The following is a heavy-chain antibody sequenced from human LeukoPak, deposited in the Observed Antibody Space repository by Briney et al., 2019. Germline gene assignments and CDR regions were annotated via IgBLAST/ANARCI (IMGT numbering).Heavy chain of an antibody. CDR1: GFTFSSYG. V-gene: IGHV4-39*01. CDR3: ARRAQKSYYDSSGYQEEIDY. J-gene: IGHJ4*02. Sequence: GSLRLSCAASGFTFSSYGMSWVRQAPGKGLEWIGSIYYSGSTYYNPSLKSRVTISVDTSKYQFSLKLSSVTAADTAVYYCARRAQKSYYDSSGYQEEIDYWGQGTLVTVSS. D-gene: IGHD3-22*01. CDR2: IYYSGST.